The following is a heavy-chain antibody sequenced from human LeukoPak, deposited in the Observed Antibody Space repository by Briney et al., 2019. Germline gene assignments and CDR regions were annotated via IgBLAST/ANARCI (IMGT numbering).Heavy chain of an antibody. J-gene: IGHJ5*02. CDR3: ARGRVVTAYQWGNWFDP. CDR2: INHSGST. D-gene: IGHD2-21*02. CDR1: GGSFSGYY. Sequence: SETLSLTCAVYGGSFSGYYWSWIRQPPGKGLEWIGEINHSGSTNYNPSLKSRVTISVDTSKNQFSLKLSSVTAADTAVYYCARGRVVTAYQWGNWFDPGAREPWSPSPQ. V-gene: IGHV4-34*01.